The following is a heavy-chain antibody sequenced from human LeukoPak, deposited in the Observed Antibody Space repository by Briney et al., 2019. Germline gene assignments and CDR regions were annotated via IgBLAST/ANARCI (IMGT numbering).Heavy chain of an antibody. CDR3: ARNGLFGAELFDY. CDR1: GFTFSRYG. CDR2: IWYDGSNK. J-gene: IGHJ4*02. Sequence: GRSLRLSCAASGFTFSRYGMHWVRQAPGKGLEWVAVIWYDGSNKYYADSVKGRFTISRDNSKNTLYLQMNSLRAEDTAVYYCARNGLFGAELFDYWGQGTLVTVSS. V-gene: IGHV3-33*01. D-gene: IGHD3-10*02.